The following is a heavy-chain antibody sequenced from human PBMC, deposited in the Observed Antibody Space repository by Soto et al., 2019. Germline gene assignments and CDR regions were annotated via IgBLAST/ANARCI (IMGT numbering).Heavy chain of an antibody. Sequence: GGSLRLSCAASGFTFRSYVMSWVRQAPGKGLEWVSGISGSGGNTYYTDSMKGRFTISRDNSKNTLYLQMNSLRVEDTAVYYCAKGKDIVVVPAIDYWGQGTLVTVSS. CDR2: ISGSGGNT. D-gene: IGHD2-2*01. CDR1: GFTFRSYV. J-gene: IGHJ4*02. CDR3: AKGKDIVVVPAIDY. V-gene: IGHV3-23*01.